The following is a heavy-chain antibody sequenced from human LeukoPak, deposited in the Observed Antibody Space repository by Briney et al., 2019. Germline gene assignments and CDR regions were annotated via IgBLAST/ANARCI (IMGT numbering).Heavy chain of an antibody. J-gene: IGHJ4*02. CDR3: ARDESGYSYGYSAY. Sequence: SETLSLTCTVSGGAIDSYYWSWIRQPPGKGLEWIGSIYHSGSTYYNPSLKSRVTISVDTSKNQFSLKLSSVTAADTAVYYCARDESGYSYGYSAYWGQGTLVTVSS. V-gene: IGHV4-38-2*02. CDR2: IYHSGST. CDR1: GGAIDSYY. D-gene: IGHD5-18*01.